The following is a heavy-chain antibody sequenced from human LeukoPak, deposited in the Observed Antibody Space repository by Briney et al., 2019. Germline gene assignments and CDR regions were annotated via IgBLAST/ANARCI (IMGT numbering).Heavy chain of an antibody. CDR2: IYTSGST. D-gene: IGHD1-7*01. J-gene: IGHJ4*02. CDR1: SGSISSYY. V-gene: IGHV4-4*07. Sequence: PSETLSLTCTVSSGSISSYYWSWIRQPAGKGLEWIGRIYTSGSTNYNPSLKSRVTISVDKSMNQFSLKLSSVTAADTAVYYCARDHGTGTNYYFDYWGQGTLVTVSS. CDR3: ARDHGTGTNYYFDY.